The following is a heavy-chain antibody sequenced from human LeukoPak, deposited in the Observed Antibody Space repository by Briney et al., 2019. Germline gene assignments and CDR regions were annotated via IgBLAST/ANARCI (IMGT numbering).Heavy chain of an antibody. Sequence: GESLKISCWGSGYRFTTYWIGWVRQMPGKGLEWMGIIYPGDSTTRYSPSFQGQVTISADKSISTAYLQWTSLKASDTAMYYCARHFPSSGSRYHFDFWGQGTLVIVSS. D-gene: IGHD1-26*01. V-gene: IGHV5-51*01. CDR2: IYPGDSTT. J-gene: IGHJ4*02. CDR3: ARHFPSSGSRYHFDF. CDR1: GYRFTTYW.